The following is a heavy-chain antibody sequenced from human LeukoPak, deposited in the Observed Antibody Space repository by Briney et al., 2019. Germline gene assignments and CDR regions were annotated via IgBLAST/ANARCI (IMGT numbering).Heavy chain of an antibody. CDR3: ARQTGSGLFILP. J-gene: IGHJ4*02. D-gene: IGHD3/OR15-3a*01. CDR2: IYYSGNT. CDR1: GVSISSSKSC. Sequence: SETLSLTCTVTGVSISSSKSCWGWIRQPPGKGLDGIVSIYYSGNTYYHASLKSQVSISIDTTKNRFSLKLTSVTAADTAVYYCARQTGSGLFILPGGQGTLVTVSS. V-gene: IGHV4-39*01.